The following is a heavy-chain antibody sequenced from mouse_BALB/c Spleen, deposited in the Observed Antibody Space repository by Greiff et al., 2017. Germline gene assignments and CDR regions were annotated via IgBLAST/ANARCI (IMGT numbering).Heavy chain of an antibody. CDR1: GFTFSSFG. J-gene: IGHJ4*01. CDR2: ISSGSSTI. D-gene: IGHD2-10*01. Sequence: EVHLVESGGGLVQPGGSRKLSCAASGFTFSSFGMHWVRQAPEKGLEWVAYISSGSSTIYYADTVKGRFTISRDNPKNTLFLQMTSLRSEDTAMYYCARPAYPYAMDYWGQGTSVTVSS. V-gene: IGHV5-17*02. CDR3: ARPAYPYAMDY.